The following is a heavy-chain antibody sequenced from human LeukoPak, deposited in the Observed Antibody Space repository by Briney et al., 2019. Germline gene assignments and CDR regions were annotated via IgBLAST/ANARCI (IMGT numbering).Heavy chain of an antibody. V-gene: IGHV3-23*01. CDR3: AKESLRVVPSATFDY. CDR1: GFTFTNNF. Sequence: TGGSLRLSCAASGFTFTNNFMSWVRQAPGKGLEWVSAISGSGGSTYYADSVKGRFTISRDNSKNTLYLQMHSLRAEDTAVYYCAKESLRVVPSATFDYWGQGTLVTVSS. CDR2: ISGSGGST. D-gene: IGHD2-2*01. J-gene: IGHJ4*02.